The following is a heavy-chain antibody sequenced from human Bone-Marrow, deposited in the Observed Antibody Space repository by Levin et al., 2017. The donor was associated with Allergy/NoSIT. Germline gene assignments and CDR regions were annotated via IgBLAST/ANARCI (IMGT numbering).Heavy chain of an antibody. J-gene: IGHJ4*02. CDR3: ARAAEGQWLEKVY. Sequence: GGSLRLSCAASGFTISSNYMSWVRQAPGKGLEWVSVIYSGGSTYYADSVKGRFTISRDNSKNTLYLQMNSLRAEDTAVYYCARAAEGQWLEKVYWGQGTLVTVSS. V-gene: IGHV3-53*01. CDR1: GFTISSNY. CDR2: IYSGGST. D-gene: IGHD6-19*01.